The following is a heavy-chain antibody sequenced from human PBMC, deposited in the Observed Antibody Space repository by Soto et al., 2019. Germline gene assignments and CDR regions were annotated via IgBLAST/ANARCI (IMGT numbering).Heavy chain of an antibody. Sequence: GGALRLSCAASGFIVRTNDMSWVRQAPGKGLEWIALIHRVENSKYSDSTYYADSVRDRFTISRDNSKNTVDLQMNDLSAEDTAMYYCARDGSGPFDYWGQGSLVTVSS. CDR1: GFIVRTND. J-gene: IGHJ4*02. CDR2: IHRVENSKYSDST. V-gene: IGHV3-66*01. D-gene: IGHD6-19*01. CDR3: ARDGSGPFDY.